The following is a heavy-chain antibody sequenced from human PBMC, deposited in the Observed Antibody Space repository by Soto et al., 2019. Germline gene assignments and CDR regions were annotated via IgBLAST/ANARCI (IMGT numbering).Heavy chain of an antibody. Sequence: QVQLVESGGGVVQPGRSLRLSCAASGFSFSSYGMHWVRQAPGKGLEWVALISYDGSNKFYADSVKGRFTISRDNSKNTLYLQVNSLGAEDTAVYYCAKDLFSGGSYPNWFDPWGQGTLVTVSS. J-gene: IGHJ5*02. CDR2: ISYDGSNK. CDR1: GFSFSSYG. CDR3: AKDLFSGGSYPNWFDP. D-gene: IGHD1-26*01. V-gene: IGHV3-30*18.